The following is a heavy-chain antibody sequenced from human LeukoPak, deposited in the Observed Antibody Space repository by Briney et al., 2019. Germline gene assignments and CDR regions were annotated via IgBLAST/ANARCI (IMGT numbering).Heavy chain of an antibody. D-gene: IGHD3-22*01. CDR1: GYTFTTYA. J-gene: IGHJ4*02. V-gene: IGHV1-3*01. Sequence: ASVKVSCKASGYTFTTYAMHWVRQAPGQRLEWMGWINAGNGNTKYSQKSQGRVTITRDTSASTAYMELSSLRSEDTAVYYCARGPEGGIMIVVVTLGYWGQGTLVTVSS. CDR2: INAGNGNT. CDR3: ARGPEGGIMIVVVTLGY.